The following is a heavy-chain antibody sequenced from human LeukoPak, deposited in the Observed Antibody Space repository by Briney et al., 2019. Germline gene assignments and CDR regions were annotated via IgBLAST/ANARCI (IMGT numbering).Heavy chain of an antibody. CDR3: ARDMVLWSFDY. V-gene: IGHV3-33*01. J-gene: IGHJ4*02. Sequence: GRSLRLSCAASGFTFSSYGMHWVRQAPGKGLEWVAVIWCDGSNKYYADSVKGRFTISRDNSKNTLYLQMNSLRAEDTAVYYCARDMVLWSFDYWGQGTLVTVSS. CDR2: IWCDGSNK. CDR1: GFTFSSYG. D-gene: IGHD3-10*01.